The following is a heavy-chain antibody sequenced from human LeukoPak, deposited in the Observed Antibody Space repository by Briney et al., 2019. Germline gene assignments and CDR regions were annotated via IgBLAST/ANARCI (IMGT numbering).Heavy chain of an antibody. D-gene: IGHD3-9*01. Sequence: PGGSLSLSRAASGFSFISYGMRWVRQAPGKGLGWVAFIRYDGRNKSYAHSVKGRFTISRDNSKNTLYLQMNSLRAANPAVYSCTKERGSPYYDILTGYYSSQKNDAFDIWGQGTMVTVSS. CDR1: GFSFISYG. CDR2: IRYDGRNK. V-gene: IGHV3-30*02. CDR3: TKERGSPYYDILTGYYSSQKNDAFDI. J-gene: IGHJ3*02.